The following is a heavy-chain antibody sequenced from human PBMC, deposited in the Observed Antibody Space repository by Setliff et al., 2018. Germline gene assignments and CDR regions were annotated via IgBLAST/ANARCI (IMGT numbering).Heavy chain of an antibody. CDR1: GYTLTELS. Sequence: VASVKVSCKVSGYTLTELSMHWVRQAPGKGLEWVGGFDPEDGEKIYAQKFQGRVTMTEDTSTDTAYMELSSLRSEDTAVYYCATYLGITYYYDSSGYPTNFKHWGKGTRVTSPQ. V-gene: IGHV1-24*01. CDR2: FDPEDGEK. CDR3: ATYLGITYYYDSSGYPTNFKH. D-gene: IGHD3-22*01. J-gene: IGHJ1*01.